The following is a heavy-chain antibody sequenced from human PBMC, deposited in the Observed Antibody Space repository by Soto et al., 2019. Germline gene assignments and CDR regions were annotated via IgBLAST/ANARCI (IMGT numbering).Heavy chain of an antibody. CDR1: GFTFSNYG. V-gene: IGHV1-18*01. J-gene: IGHJ6*04. CDR2: VSANNGHT. Sequence: ASVKVSCRASGFTFSNYGLNWVRQAPGQGLEWMGWVSANNGHTNYAQNLQGRVSMTTDTSTSTAYMELRGLTFDDTAVYYCARDIESVTAKHFFYYYAMDVLGKGTTVTVSS. CDR3: ARDIESVTAKHFFYYYAMDV. D-gene: IGHD2-8*01.